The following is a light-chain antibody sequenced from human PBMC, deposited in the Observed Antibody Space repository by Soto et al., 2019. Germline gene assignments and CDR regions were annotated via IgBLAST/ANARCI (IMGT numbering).Light chain of an antibody. Sequence: QSVLTQPASVSGSPGQSITISCTGTNSDVGGYNYVTWYQQHRGKAPKLIIYEVSNRPSGVSNRFSGSKSGNTASLTISGLQAADEADYYCSSYSDRSPCVFRTGTRSPS. J-gene: IGLJ1*01. CDR3: SSYSDRSPCV. CDR2: EVS. V-gene: IGLV2-14*01. CDR1: NSDVGGYNY.